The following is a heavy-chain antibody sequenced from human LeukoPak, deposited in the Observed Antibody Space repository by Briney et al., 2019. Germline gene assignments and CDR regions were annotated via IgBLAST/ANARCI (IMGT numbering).Heavy chain of an antibody. D-gene: IGHD6-13*01. J-gene: IGHJ4*02. CDR3: ARRKSSWYGDYFDY. V-gene: IGHV3-21*01. CDR2: ISSSSSYI. CDR1: GFTFSSYS. Sequence: GGSLRLSCAASGFTFSSYSMNWVRQAPGKGLEWVSSISSSSSYIYYADSVKGRFTISRDNAKNSLYLQMNSLRAEDTAVYYCARRKSSWYGDYFDYWGQGTLVTISS.